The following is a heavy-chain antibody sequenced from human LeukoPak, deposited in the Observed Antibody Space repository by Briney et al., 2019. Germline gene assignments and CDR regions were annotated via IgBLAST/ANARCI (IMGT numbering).Heavy chain of an antibody. CDR2: ISYDGSNK. CDR1: GFTFSSYA. J-gene: IGHJ4*02. Sequence: GRSLRLSCAASGFTFSSYAMHWVRQAPGKGLEWVAVISYDGSNKYYADSVKGRFTISRDNSKNTPYLQMNSLRAEDTAVYYCAGDGSGSYHFDYWGQGTLVTVSS. CDR3: AGDGSGSYHFDY. V-gene: IGHV3-30-3*01. D-gene: IGHD1-26*01.